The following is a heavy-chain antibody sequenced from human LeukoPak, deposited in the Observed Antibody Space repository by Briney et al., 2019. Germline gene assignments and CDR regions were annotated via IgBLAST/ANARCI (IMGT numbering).Heavy chain of an antibody. V-gene: IGHV3-30-3*01. J-gene: IGHJ4*02. CDR3: ARDVAPMVLTFFDY. CDR1: GFTFSSYA. Sequence: PGGSLRLSCAASGFTFSSYAMHWVRQAPGKGPEWVAVISYDGSNKYYADSVKGRFTISRDNSKNTLYLQMNSLRAEDTAVYYCARDVAPMVLTFFDYWGQGTLVTVSS. D-gene: IGHD4/OR15-4a*01. CDR2: ISYDGSNK.